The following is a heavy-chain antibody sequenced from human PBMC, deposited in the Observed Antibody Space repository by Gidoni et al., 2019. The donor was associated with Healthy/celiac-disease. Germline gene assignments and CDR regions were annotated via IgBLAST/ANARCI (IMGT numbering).Heavy chain of an antibody. V-gene: IGHV3-9*01. J-gene: IGHJ1*01. CDR3: AKDMSLATKYYYDSSGYLFQH. CDR1: GFTFDDYA. Sequence: EVQLVESGGGLVQPGRSLRLSCAASGFTFDDYAMPWVRQAPGKGLEWVSGISWNSGSIGYADSVKGRFTISRDNAKNSLYLQMNSLRAEDTALYYCAKDMSLATKYYYDSSGYLFQHWGQGTLVTVSS. CDR2: ISWNSGSI. D-gene: IGHD3-22*01.